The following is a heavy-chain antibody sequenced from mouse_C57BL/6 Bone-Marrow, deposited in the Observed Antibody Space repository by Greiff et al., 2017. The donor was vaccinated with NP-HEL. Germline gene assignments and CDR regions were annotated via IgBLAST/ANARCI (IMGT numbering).Heavy chain of an antibody. V-gene: IGHV1-7*01. CDR3: AREIYYDYDGRGYAMDY. Sequence: VMLVESGAELAKPGASVKLSCKASGYTFTSYWMHWVKQRPGQGLEWIGYINPSSGYTKYNQKFKDKATLTADKSSSTAYMQLSSLTYEDSAVYYCAREIYYDYDGRGYAMDYWGQGTSVTVSS. CDR2: INPSSGYT. D-gene: IGHD2-4*01. J-gene: IGHJ4*01. CDR1: GYTFTSYW.